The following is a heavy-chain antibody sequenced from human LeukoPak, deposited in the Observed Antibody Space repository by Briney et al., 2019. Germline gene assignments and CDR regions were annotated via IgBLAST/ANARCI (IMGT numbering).Heavy chain of an antibody. D-gene: IGHD3-3*01. CDR1: GFTFSSYV. V-gene: IGHV3-21*01. CDR2: IGSSSSYI. CDR3: ARVLAYYDFWSGYSDY. Sequence: GGSLRLSCAASGFTFSSYVVNWVRQAPGRGLEWVSSIGSSSSYIYYADSMKGRFTISRDNAKKSLYLQMNSLRAEDTAVYYCARVLAYYDFWSGYSDYWGQGTLVTVSS. J-gene: IGHJ4*02.